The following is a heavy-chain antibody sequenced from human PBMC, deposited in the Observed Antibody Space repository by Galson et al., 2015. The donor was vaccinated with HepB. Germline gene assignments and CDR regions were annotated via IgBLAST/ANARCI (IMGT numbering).Heavy chain of an antibody. CDR3: ARIACTGGSCRSYYYYAMDV. CDR2: IWYDGSNK. D-gene: IGHD2-15*01. J-gene: IGHJ6*02. CDR1: GFTFYTYG. V-gene: IGHV3-33*01. Sequence: SLRLSCAASGFTFYTYGMNWVRQAPGKGLEWVAVIWYDGSNKYYVDSVKGRFTFSRDNSKNTMYLQMNSLRGEDTAVYYCARIACTGGSCRSYYYYAMDVWGQGTTVTVSS.